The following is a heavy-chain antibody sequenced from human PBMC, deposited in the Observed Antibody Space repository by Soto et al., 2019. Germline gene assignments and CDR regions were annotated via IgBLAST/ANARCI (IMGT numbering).Heavy chain of an antibody. D-gene: IGHD2-15*01. J-gene: IGHJ4*02. CDR1: GFTFSSDA. CDR2: ISDSGGRT. Sequence: EVQLLESGGGLVQPGGSLRLSCAASGFTFSSDAMSWVRQAPGKGLECVSGISDSGGRTNYADSVKGRFTISRDNSKSPLYLQMNSLRAEDTAVYYCAKSVGHCSGGNCYTFDYWGQGALVTVSS. V-gene: IGHV3-23*01. CDR3: AKSVGHCSGGNCYTFDY.